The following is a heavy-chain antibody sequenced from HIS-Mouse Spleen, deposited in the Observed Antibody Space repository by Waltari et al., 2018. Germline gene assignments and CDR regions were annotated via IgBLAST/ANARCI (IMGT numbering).Heavy chain of an antibody. D-gene: IGHD6-6*01. CDR3: ARDTVIAARSYGMDV. V-gene: IGHV3-53*01. CDR1: GFTVSSNY. J-gene: IGHJ6*02. Sequence: EVQLVESGGGLIQPGGSLRLSCAASGFTVSSNYMSWVRQAPGKGLEWFSVIYSGGSTYYADSVKGRFTISRDNSKNTLYLQMNSLRAEDTAVYYCARDTVIAARSYGMDVWGQGTTVTVSS. CDR2: IYSGGST.